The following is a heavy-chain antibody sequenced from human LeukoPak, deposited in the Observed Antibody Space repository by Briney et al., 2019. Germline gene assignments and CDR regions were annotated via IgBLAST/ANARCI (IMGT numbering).Heavy chain of an antibody. CDR1: GGTFSSYA. CDR3: ARDPGWLQTYYFDY. D-gene: IGHD5-24*01. CDR2: IIPIFGTA. Sequence: SVKVSCKASGGTFSSYASSWVRQAPGQGLEWIGRIIPIFGTANYEHKFQGRVTMTTDESTSPAYMELSTLTSEDTAVYYCARDPGWLQTYYFDYWGQGTLVTVSS. V-gene: IGHV1-69*05. J-gene: IGHJ4*02.